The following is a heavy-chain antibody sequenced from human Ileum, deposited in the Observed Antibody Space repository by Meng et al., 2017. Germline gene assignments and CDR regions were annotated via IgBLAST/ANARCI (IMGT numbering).Heavy chain of an antibody. CDR2: IYYSGTT. V-gene: IGHV4-31*03. CDR3: TREPPAAAGTGADY. CDR1: GGPISSGGYY. Sequence: QVQLQESGPGLVKPSQTLSLTCTVSGGPISSGGYYWSWIRQHPGKGLEWIGYIYYSGTTYYNPSLKSRVTISVDTSKNQFSLKLSSVTAADTAVYYCTREPPAAAGTGADYWGQGTLVTVSS. D-gene: IGHD6-13*01. J-gene: IGHJ4*02.